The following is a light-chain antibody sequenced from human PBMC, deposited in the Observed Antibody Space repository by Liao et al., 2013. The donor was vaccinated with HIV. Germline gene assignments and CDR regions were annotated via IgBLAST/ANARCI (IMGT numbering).Light chain of an antibody. CDR2: SDS. V-gene: IGLV3-1*01. CDR1: KLGDKY. J-gene: IGLJ3*02. Sequence: SYELTQPPSVSVSPGQTASITCSGDKLGDKYACWYQQKPGQSPVLVIHSDSDRPSGIPDRFSGSNSGNTATLTISRVEAGDEADYYCQVWDSSSNHMVFGGGTKLTVL. CDR3: QVWDSSSNHMV.